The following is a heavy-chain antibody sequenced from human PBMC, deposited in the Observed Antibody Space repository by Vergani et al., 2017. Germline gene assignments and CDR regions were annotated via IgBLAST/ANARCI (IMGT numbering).Heavy chain of an antibody. J-gene: IGHJ5*02. Sequence: QVQLQESGPGLVKPSQTLSLTCTVSGGSISSGGYYWSWIRQHPGKGLEWIGYIYYSGSTYYNPSLKSRVPISVDPSKNQCSLKLSSVTAADTAVYYCARRQSGYDLENWYDPWGQGTLVTVSS. D-gene: IGHD5-12*01. CDR3: ARRQSGYDLENWYDP. CDR2: IYYSGST. V-gene: IGHV4-31*03. CDR1: GGSISSGGYY.